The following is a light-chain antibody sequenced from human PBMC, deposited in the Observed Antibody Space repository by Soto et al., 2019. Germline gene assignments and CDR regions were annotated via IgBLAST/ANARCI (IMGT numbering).Light chain of an antibody. Sequence: SALTQPASVSGSPGQSITISCTGTSSDVGSYNLVSWYQQHPGTAPKLMIYEDNKRASGVSNRFSGSTSGITASLTISVLQAEDEADYYCGSYAGSSTGVFGGGTKLTVL. CDR1: SSDVGSYNL. CDR2: EDN. J-gene: IGLJ3*02. V-gene: IGLV2-23*01. CDR3: GSYAGSSTGV.